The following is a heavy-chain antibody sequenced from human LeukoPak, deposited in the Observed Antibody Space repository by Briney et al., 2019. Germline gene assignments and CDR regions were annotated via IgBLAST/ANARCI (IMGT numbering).Heavy chain of an antibody. V-gene: IGHV3-21*01. CDR2: IDNSGTYI. Sequence: GGSLRLSCTASGFTFTTYSMDWVRQAPGKGPEWVSSIDNSGTYIYYADSVKGRFTISRDNSKNSLYLQMNSLRAEDTAVYYCASANPILLDYYYYYYYMDVWGKGTTVTVSS. CDR1: GFTFTTYS. D-gene: IGHD3-3*01. J-gene: IGHJ6*03. CDR3: ASANPILLDYYYYYYYMDV.